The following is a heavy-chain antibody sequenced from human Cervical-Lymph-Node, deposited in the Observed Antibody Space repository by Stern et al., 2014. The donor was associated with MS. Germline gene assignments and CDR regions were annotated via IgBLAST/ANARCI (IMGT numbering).Heavy chain of an antibody. J-gene: IGHJ4*02. Sequence: VQLEESGAEVKKPGSSVKVSCKASGGSFGIDSISWVRQAPGQGLEWMGGLTPMFGTSNYAQKFQGRVTTTADVSTSTAYMELTSLRSEDTAVYFCARDQGGIADSWGQGTLVIVSS. CDR1: GGSFGIDS. CDR2: LTPMFGTS. CDR3: ARDQGGIADS. V-gene: IGHV1-69*01. D-gene: IGHD6-13*01.